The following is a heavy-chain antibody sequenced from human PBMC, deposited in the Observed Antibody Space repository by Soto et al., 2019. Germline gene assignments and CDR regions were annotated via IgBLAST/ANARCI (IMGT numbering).Heavy chain of an antibody. CDR1: GFTFSSYA. Sequence: GGSLRLSCAASGFTFSSYAMSWVRQAPGKGLEWVSAISGSGGSTYYADSVKGRFTISRDNSKNTLYLQMNSLRAEDKAVYYCAKGNSSIAARLPYYYYYYMDVWGKGTTVTVSS. J-gene: IGHJ6*03. CDR3: AKGNSSIAARLPYYYYYYMDV. D-gene: IGHD6-6*01. V-gene: IGHV3-23*01. CDR2: ISGSGGST.